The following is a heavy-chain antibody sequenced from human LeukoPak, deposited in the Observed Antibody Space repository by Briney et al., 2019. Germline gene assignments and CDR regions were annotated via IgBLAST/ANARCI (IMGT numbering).Heavy chain of an antibody. Sequence: GGSLRLSCAASGFTFSTFAMIWVRQAPGKGLEWVSYISSSGSTIYYADSVKGRFTISRDNAKNSLYLQMNSLRAEDTAVYYCARSVTNDFWSGLAFDYWGQGTLVTVSS. D-gene: IGHD3-3*01. CDR1: GFTFSTFA. CDR3: ARSVTNDFWSGLAFDY. J-gene: IGHJ4*02. CDR2: ISSSGSTI. V-gene: IGHV3-48*04.